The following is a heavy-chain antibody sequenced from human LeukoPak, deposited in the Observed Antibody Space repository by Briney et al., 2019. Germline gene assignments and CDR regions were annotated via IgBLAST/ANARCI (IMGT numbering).Heavy chain of an antibody. CDR3: ARDRLYCSGRSCYTVNWFDR. J-gene: IGHJ5*02. V-gene: IGHV4-59*01. CDR1: GGSISSYY. CDR2: IYYSGST. Sequence: SETLSLTCTVSGGSISSYYWSWLRQPPGRELEWIGYIYYSGSTNYNPSLKSRVTISVDTSKSQFSLKMTSMTAADTAVYYCARDRLYCSGRSCYTVNWFDRWGQGTLVTVSS. D-gene: IGHD2-15*01.